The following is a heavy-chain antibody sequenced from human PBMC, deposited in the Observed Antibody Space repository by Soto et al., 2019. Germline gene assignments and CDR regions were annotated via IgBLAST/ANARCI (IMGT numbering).Heavy chain of an antibody. CDR1: GYTFTSYD. CDR2: MNPNSGNT. V-gene: IGHV1-8*01. CDR3: AKRATSGYSSGFDP. J-gene: IGHJ5*02. D-gene: IGHD6-25*01. Sequence: QVQLVQSGAEVKKPGASVKVSCKASGYTFTSYDINWVRQATGQGLEWMGWMNPNSGNTGYAQKFQGRVTMTRNTXXSTAYMELSSLRSEDTAVYYCAKRATSGYSSGFDPWGQGTLVTVSS.